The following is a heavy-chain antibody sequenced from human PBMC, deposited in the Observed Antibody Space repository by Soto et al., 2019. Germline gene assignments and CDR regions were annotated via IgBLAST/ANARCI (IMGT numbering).Heavy chain of an antibody. CDR1: GFSFSAYA. CDR2: LVGSGADK. J-gene: IGHJ3*02. D-gene: IGHD2-8*01. V-gene: IGHV3-23*01. CDR3: AKDLIAGNGVWEAFDM. Sequence: EVQLLESGGGLVQPGGSLRLSCAASGFSFSAYAMNWVRQAPGKGLQWVSVLVGSGADKNYADSVRGRFTVSRDNSKNTLYLQMNSLRDEDTAVYYCAKDLIAGNGVWEAFDMWGRGTKVTVSS.